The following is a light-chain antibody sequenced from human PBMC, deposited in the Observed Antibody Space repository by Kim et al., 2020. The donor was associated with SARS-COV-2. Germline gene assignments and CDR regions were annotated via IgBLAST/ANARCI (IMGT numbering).Light chain of an antibody. J-gene: IGLJ1*01. V-gene: IGLV2-14*03. CDR2: DVS. CDR1: RSDVGGYNN. CDR3: YAYSGSSTRV. Sequence: LTNSCTGARSDVGGYNNVSCYQQHPRKAPKLMIYDVSSRPSGVSNRFSGSKSGNTASLTISGLQAEDEADYYCYAYSGSSTRVFGAGTKVTVL.